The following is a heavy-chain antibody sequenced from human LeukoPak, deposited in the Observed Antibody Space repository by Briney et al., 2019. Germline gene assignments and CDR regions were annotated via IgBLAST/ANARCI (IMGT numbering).Heavy chain of an antibody. D-gene: IGHD6-13*01. CDR2: INPNSGGT. CDR1: GYTFTSYG. CDR3: ASSSGWYVDAFDI. J-gene: IGHJ3*02. V-gene: IGHV1-2*02. Sequence: VASVKVSCKASGYTFTSYGISWVRQAPGQGLEWMGWINPNSGGTNYAQKFQGRVTMTRDTSISTAYMELSRLRSDDTAVYYCASSSGWYVDAFDIWGQGTMVTVSS.